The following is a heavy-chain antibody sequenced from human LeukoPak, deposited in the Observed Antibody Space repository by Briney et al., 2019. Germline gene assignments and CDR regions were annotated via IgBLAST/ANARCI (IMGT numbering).Heavy chain of an antibody. Sequence: GGSLRLSCAASGFTFSSYAMSWVRQAPGKGLEWVSAISGSGGSTYYADSVKGRFTISRDNSKNTLCLQMNSLRAEDTAVYYCAKVIAVAGPPQAFDYWGQGTLVTVSS. D-gene: IGHD6-19*01. V-gene: IGHV3-23*01. CDR1: GFTFSSYA. J-gene: IGHJ4*02. CDR2: ISGSGGST. CDR3: AKVIAVAGPPQAFDY.